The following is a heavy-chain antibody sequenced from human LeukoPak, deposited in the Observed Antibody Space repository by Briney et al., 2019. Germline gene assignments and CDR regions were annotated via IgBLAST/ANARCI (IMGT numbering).Heavy chain of an antibody. V-gene: IGHV3-11*01. D-gene: IGHD3-10*01. J-gene: IGHJ4*02. CDR2: ITSSGSTI. CDR3: AKADALLWFGEFDY. Sequence: GGSLRLSCAASGFTFSDYYMSWIRQAPGEGLEWVSYITSSGSTIYYADSVKGRFTISRDNAKNSLFLQMNSLRAEDTAVYYCAKADALLWFGEFDYWGQGTLVTVSS. CDR1: GFTFSDYY.